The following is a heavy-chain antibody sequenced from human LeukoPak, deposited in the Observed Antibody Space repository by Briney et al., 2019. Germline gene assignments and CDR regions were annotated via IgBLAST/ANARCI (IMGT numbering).Heavy chain of an antibody. Sequence: GGSLRLSCAASGFTFNSYWMHWVRQAPCKGLVWVSRINSDGSGTSDADFVKGRFTISRDNSKNTLYLQMNSLRAEDTAMYYCARDRLTNDAFDIWGQGTMVTVSS. D-gene: IGHD2-8*01. CDR2: INSDGSGT. CDR1: GFTFNSYW. CDR3: ARDRLTNDAFDI. V-gene: IGHV3-74*01. J-gene: IGHJ3*02.